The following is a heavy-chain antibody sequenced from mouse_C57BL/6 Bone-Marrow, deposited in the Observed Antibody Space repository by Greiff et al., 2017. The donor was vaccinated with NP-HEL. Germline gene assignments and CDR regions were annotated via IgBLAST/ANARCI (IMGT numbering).Heavy chain of an antibody. J-gene: IGHJ2*01. Sequence: DVKLQESGPGLVKPSQSLSLTCSVTGYSITSGYYWNWIRQFPGNKLEWMGYISYDGSNNYNPSLKNRISITRDTSKNQFFLKLNSVTTEDTATYYCARGILRSVAGLDYWGQGTTLTVSS. CDR1: GYSITSGYY. CDR3: ARGILRSVAGLDY. D-gene: IGHD1-1*01. V-gene: IGHV3-6*01. CDR2: ISYDGSN.